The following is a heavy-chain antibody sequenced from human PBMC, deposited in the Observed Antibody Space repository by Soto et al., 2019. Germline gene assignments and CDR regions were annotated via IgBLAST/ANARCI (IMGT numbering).Heavy chain of an antibody. CDR2: ISAYNGNT. J-gene: IGHJ6*02. CDR1: GYTFTSYG. V-gene: IGHV1-18*01. CDR3: ARDRKALRHYYYYGMDV. Sequence: QVQLVQSGAEVKKPGASVKVSCKASGYTFTSYGISWVRQAPGQGLEWMGWISAYNGNTNYAQKLQGRVTMTTDTSTSTAYMELRSLRSDDTAVYYCARDRKALRHYYYYGMDVWGQGTTVTVSS.